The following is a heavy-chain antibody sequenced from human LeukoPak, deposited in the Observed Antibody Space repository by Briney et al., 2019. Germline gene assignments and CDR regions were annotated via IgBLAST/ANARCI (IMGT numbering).Heavy chain of an antibody. CDR2: INSDGSST. CDR3: ARSYSSGWYEFYYGLDV. Sequence: GGSLRLSCVASGFNFSRFWMHWVRQVPGQGLVWVSRINSDGSSTSYADSVKGRLTISRDNAKNTLYLQMNSLRAEDTAVYYCARSYSSGWYEFYYGLDVWGHGTTVAVSS. J-gene: IGHJ6*02. CDR1: GFNFSRFW. D-gene: IGHD6-19*01. V-gene: IGHV3-74*01.